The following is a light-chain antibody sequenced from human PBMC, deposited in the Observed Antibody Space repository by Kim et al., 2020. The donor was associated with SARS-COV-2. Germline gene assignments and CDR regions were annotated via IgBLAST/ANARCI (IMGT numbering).Light chain of an antibody. CDR3: MQGTHWPFT. CDR2: KVS. V-gene: IGKV2-30*01. CDR1: QSLVNSDGNIY. J-gene: IGKJ3*01. Sequence: PASISCMSRQSLVNSDGNIYCNWFHQRPGQSPRRLIYKVSNRDSGVPDRFSGSGSGTDFTLQISRVEAEDVGVYYCMQGTHWPFTFGPGTKVDIK.